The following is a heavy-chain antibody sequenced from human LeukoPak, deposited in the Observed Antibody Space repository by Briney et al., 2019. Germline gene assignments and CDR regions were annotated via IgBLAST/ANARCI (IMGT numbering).Heavy chain of an antibody. V-gene: IGHV3-9*01. D-gene: IGHD5-24*01. CDR1: GFTFDDYA. Sequence: GGSLRLSCAASGFTFDDYAMHWVRQAPGKGLEWVSGISWNSGSIGYADSVKGRFTISRDNAKNSLYLQMNSLRGEDTAVYYCARDSRWMAGILFDYWGQGTLVTVSP. CDR2: ISWNSGSI. CDR3: ARDSRWMAGILFDY. J-gene: IGHJ4*02.